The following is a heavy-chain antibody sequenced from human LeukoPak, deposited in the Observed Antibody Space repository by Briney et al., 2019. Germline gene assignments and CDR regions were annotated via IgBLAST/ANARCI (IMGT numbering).Heavy chain of an antibody. CDR2: INPSGGST. D-gene: IGHD1-26*01. Sequence: ASVKVSCKAFGGTFSSYAISWVRQAPGQGLEWMGIINPSGGSTSYAQKFQGRVTMTRDMSTSTVYMELSSLRSEDTAVYYCARDADSGSYVDYWGQGTLVTVSS. V-gene: IGHV1-46*01. CDR3: ARDADSGSYVDY. CDR1: GGTFSSYA. J-gene: IGHJ4*02.